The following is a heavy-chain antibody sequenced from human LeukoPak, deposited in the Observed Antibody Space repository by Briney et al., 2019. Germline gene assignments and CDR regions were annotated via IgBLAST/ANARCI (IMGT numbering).Heavy chain of an antibody. CDR2: ISGSGGST. D-gene: IGHD3-22*01. Sequence: GGSLRLSCAASGFTFSSYAMSWVRQAPGKGLEWVSAISGSGGSTYYADSVKGRFTISRDNSKNTLYLQMNSLRAEDTAVYYRAKENQRGDSSGYFDYWGQGTLVTVSS. CDR3: AKENQRGDSSGYFDY. J-gene: IGHJ4*02. CDR1: GFTFSSYA. V-gene: IGHV3-23*01.